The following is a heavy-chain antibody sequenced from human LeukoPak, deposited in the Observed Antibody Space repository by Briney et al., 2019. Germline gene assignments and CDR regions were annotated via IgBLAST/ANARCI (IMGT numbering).Heavy chain of an antibody. CDR2: ISSSSSTI. D-gene: IGHD3-22*01. V-gene: IGHV3-48*02. J-gene: IGHJ4*02. CDR3: ARDYYDSSGMRGLDY. CDR1: GXTFSSYS. Sequence: GGSLRLSCAASGXTFSSYSVNWVRQAPGKGLEWVSYISSSSSTIYYADSVKGRFTISRDNAKNSLYLQMNSLRDEDTAVYYCARDYYDSSGMRGLDYWGQGTLVTVSS.